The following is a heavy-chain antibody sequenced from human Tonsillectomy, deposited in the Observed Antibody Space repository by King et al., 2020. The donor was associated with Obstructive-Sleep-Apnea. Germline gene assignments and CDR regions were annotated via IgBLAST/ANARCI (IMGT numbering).Heavy chain of an antibody. V-gene: IGHV3-9*01. Sequence: QLVQSGGGLVQPGRSLRLSCVGSGFTFDDYAMHWVRQVPGKGLEWVSGVSLNSVSIVYADSVKGLFTLSRDNAKNSLYLQMNSLSADDTALYYCAKDIAVAGMVAFDIWRQGTMVTVSS. CDR1: GFTFDDYA. CDR3: AKDIAVAGMVAFDI. CDR2: VSLNSVSI. D-gene: IGHD6-19*01. J-gene: IGHJ3*02.